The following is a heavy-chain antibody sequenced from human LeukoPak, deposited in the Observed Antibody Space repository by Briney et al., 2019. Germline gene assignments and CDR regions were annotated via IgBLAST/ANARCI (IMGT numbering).Heavy chain of an antibody. V-gene: IGHV3-21*01. CDR1: GFTFSSYS. CDR2: ISFSSNYI. Sequence: GGSLRLSCAASGFTFSSYSMNWVRQAPGKGLEWVSSISFSSNYIYYADSVKGRFTISRDNAKNSLYLQMNSLRTEDTAVCYCARGPSRGWGTFDYWGQGTLVTVSS. D-gene: IGHD6-19*01. CDR3: ARGPSRGWGTFDY. J-gene: IGHJ4*02.